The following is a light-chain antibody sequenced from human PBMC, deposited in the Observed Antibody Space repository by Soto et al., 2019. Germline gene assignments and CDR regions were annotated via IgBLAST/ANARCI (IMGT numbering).Light chain of an antibody. CDR2: DAS. CDR3: QQYNSYSSWT. J-gene: IGKJ1*01. V-gene: IGKV1-5*01. Sequence: QLTQSPSPLSASVGDRVTLTCRASQSISSWLAWYQQKPGRAPKLLIYDASTLESGVPSRFSGSGSGTEFTLTISSLQTDDFATYYCQQYNSYSSWTYGQGTKVDIK. CDR1: QSISSW.